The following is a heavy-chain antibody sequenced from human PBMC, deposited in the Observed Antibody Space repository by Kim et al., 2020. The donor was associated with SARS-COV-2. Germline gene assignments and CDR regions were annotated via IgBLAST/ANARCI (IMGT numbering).Heavy chain of an antibody. CDR1: GFTFSNSE. J-gene: IGHJ4*02. CDR2: ISVTGTNT. D-gene: IGHD2-8*01. V-gene: IGHV3-23*01. CDR3: AEGGRSNSWYYHDLDH. Sequence: GGSLRLSCAASGFTFSNSEMTWVRQGPGKGLERVSVISVTGTNTYYADSAKGRFTISRDNFRNTLYLQMDSLGAEDTAVYYCAEGGRSNSWYYHDLDHWGQGTLVTVSS.